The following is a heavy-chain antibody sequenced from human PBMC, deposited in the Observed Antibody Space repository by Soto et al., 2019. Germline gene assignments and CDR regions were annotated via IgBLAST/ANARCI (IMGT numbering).Heavy chain of an antibody. CDR3: AREGGRHCSPTRCYNAFDV. CDR2: ISSTSNTI. J-gene: IGHJ3*01. D-gene: IGHD2-2*02. CDR1: GFSFSAFS. V-gene: IGHV3-48*02. Sequence: GGSLRLSCTSSGFSFSAFSMNWVRQAPGKGLEWVSYISSTSNTIYYADSVKGRFTISRDNAKNSLSLQMDSLRDEETAVYYCAREGGRHCSPTRCYNAFDVWGQGTMVTVSS.